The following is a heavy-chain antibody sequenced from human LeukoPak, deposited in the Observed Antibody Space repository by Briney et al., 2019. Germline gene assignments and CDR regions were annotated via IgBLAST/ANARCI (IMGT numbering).Heavy chain of an antibody. D-gene: IGHD3-3*01. CDR1: GFTFTIYN. CDR2: ISSSSSSI. CDR3: ARALWSADTAVDY. J-gene: IGHJ4*02. Sequence: PGGSLRLSCAASGFTFTIYNMNWVRQAPGKGLEWVSYISSSSSSIYYADSVKGRFTISRDNAKNSLYLQMNSLRAEDTAVYFCARALWSADTAVDYWGQGTLVTVSS. V-gene: IGHV3-48*01.